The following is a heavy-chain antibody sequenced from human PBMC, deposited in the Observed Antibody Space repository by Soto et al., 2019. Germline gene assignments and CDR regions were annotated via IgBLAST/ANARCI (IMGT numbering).Heavy chain of an antibody. J-gene: IGHJ4*02. V-gene: IGHV1-2*02. CDR1: GYTFTAYY. D-gene: IGHD2-21*01. Sequence: QVQLVQSGAEVKKPGASVKVSCKASGYTFTAYYMHWVRQAPGQGLEWMGWINPHGGGTDYAQKFQGRVTMTRDTSISTAYMELSRLRSDDTAVYYCARVRPGVMVKTPFDYWGQGTLVTVSS. CDR3: ARVRPGVMVKTPFDY. CDR2: INPHGGGT.